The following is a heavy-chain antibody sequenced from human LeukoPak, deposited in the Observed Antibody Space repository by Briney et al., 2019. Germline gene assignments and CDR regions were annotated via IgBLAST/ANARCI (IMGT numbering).Heavy chain of an antibody. CDR2: IKQDGSEK. V-gene: IGHV3-7*01. J-gene: IGHJ4*02. Sequence: GGSLRLSCAASGFSFSNYWMTWVRQAPGKGLEWVANIKQDGSEKYYVDSVKGRFTISRDNAKNSLYLQMNSLRAEDTAVYYCARKGVIYYDSSGYPYYFDYWGQGTLVTVSS. CDR3: ARKGVIYYDSSGYPYYFDY. CDR1: GFSFSNYW. D-gene: IGHD3-22*01.